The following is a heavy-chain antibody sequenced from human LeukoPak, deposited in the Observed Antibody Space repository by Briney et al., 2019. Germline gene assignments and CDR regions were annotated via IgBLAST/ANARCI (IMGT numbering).Heavy chain of an antibody. CDR1: GFTFSSYA. V-gene: IGHV3-23*01. J-gene: IGHJ4*02. CDR2: IGGSDGST. CDR3: AKRDSRGSYPYYFDY. Sequence: GGSLRLSCAASGFTFSSYAMSWVRLAPGKGLEWVSAIGGSDGSTYYADSVKGRFTISRDNSKDTLYLQMNSLRAEDTAVYYCAKRDSRGSYPYYFDYWGQGTLVTVSS. D-gene: IGHD3-22*01.